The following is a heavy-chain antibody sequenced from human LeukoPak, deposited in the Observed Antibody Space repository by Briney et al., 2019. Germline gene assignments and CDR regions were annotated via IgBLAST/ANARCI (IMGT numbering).Heavy chain of an antibody. CDR3: ARESGWTAFDY. CDR1: GFTFSNFA. CDR2: VSYDGNRK. Sequence: GSLRLSCVASGFTFSNFAIHWVRQAPGKGLEWVTIVSYDGNRKYYADSVRGRFTVSRDNSKNTLHLEMNSLRAEDTAVYYCARESGWTAFDYWGQGTLVTVSS. V-gene: IGHV3-30-3*01. J-gene: IGHJ4*02. D-gene: IGHD1-14*01.